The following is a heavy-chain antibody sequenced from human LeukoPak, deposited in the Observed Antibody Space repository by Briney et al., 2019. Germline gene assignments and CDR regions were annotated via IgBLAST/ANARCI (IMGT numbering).Heavy chain of an antibody. CDR2: IKQDGSDK. CDR1: GFTFSGYS. Sequence: GGSLRLSCAASGFTFSGYSMNWVRQAPGKGLEWVANIKQDGSDKYYVDSVKGRFTISRDDAKNSLYLQMNSLRAEDTAVYYCAREYDLGLQYYFDYWGQGTLVTVSS. V-gene: IGHV3-7*01. CDR3: AREYDLGLQYYFDY. D-gene: IGHD3-3*01. J-gene: IGHJ4*02.